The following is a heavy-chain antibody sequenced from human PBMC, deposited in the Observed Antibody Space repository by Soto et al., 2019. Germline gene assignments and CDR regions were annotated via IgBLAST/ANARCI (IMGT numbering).Heavy chain of an antibody. V-gene: IGHV5-51*01. D-gene: IGHD3-9*01. Sequence: PGESLKISCKGSGYSFTSYWIGWVRQMPGKGLEWMGIIYPGDSDTRYSPSFQGQVTISADKSISTAYLQWSSLKASDTAMYYCARVLRYFDWFPNWFDPWGQGTLVTVSS. J-gene: IGHJ5*02. CDR3: ARVLRYFDWFPNWFDP. CDR2: IYPGDSDT. CDR1: GYSFTSYW.